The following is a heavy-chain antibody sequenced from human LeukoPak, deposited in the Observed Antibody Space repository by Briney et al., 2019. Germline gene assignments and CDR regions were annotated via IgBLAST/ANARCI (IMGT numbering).Heavy chain of an antibody. Sequence: PGGSLRLSCAASGFTFSDYYMSWIRQAPGKGLEWVSYISSSGSTIYYADSVKGRFTISRDNAKNSLYLQMNSLRAEDTAVYYCARAEVPLLRFLEWLPVGGYFQHWGQGTLVTVSS. CDR2: ISSSGSTI. D-gene: IGHD3-3*01. CDR1: GFTFSDYY. J-gene: IGHJ1*01. V-gene: IGHV3-11*04. CDR3: ARAEVPLLRFLEWLPVGGYFQH.